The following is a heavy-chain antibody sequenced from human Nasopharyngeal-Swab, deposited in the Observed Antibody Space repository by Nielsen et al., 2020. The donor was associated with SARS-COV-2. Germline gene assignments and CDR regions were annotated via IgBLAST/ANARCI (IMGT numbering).Heavy chain of an antibody. Sequence: GESLKISCAASGFTFSSYAMSWVRQAPGKGLEWVSAISGSGGSTYYADSVKGRFTISRDNSKNTLYLQMNSLRAEDTAVYYCAKDNSPFPVHYDFWSGPTYFDYWGQGTLVTLSS. CDR1: GFTFSSYA. CDR3: AKDNSPFPVHYDFWSGPTYFDY. CDR2: ISGSGGST. V-gene: IGHV3-23*01. J-gene: IGHJ4*02. D-gene: IGHD3-3*01.